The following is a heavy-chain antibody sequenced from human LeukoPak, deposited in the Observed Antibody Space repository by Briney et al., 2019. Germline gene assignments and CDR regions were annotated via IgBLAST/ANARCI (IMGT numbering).Heavy chain of an antibody. CDR3: ARARAPDYDESGYFYGNQRLRGAPYYFDF. D-gene: IGHD3-22*01. V-gene: IGHV3-7*05. Sequence: GGSLRLSCAASGFTFSNSWMNWVRQAPGKGLEWVANIRADGSEKDCVDSVKGRFTISRDNTENSLYLQMNSLRVDDTAVYYCARARAPDYDESGYFYGNQRLRGAPYYFDFWGQGALVTVSS. CDR1: GFTFSNSW. J-gene: IGHJ4*02. CDR2: IRADGSEK.